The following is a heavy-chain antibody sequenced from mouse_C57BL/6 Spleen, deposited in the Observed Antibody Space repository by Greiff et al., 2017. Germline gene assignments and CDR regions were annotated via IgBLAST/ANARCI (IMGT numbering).Heavy chain of an antibody. V-gene: IGHV14-4*01. J-gene: IGHJ2*01. Sequence: VQLQQSGAELVRPGASVKLSCTASGFNIKDDYMHWVKQRPEQGLEWIGWIDPENGDTEYASKFQGKATITADTSSNTAYLQLSSLTSEDTAVYYCTSTGYFDYWGQGTTRTVSS. CDR2: IDPENGDT. CDR1: GFNIKDDY. CDR3: TSTGYFDY. D-gene: IGHD4-1*01.